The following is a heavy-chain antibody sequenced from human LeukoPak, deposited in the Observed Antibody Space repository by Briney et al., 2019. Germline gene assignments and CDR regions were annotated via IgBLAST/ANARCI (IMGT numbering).Heavy chain of an antibody. CDR2: INPNNRGT. D-gene: IGHD1-26*01. Sequence: GGSLRLSCAASGFTFSSFGMHWVRQAPGQGLEWVGRINPNNRGTYFAQKFQGRVTMTTDASISTVYMELSSLTSDDTAVYYCARDYYSGTYAHWGQGTLVTVSS. V-gene: IGHV1-2*06. J-gene: IGHJ4*02. CDR1: GFTFSSFG. CDR3: ARDYYSGTYAH.